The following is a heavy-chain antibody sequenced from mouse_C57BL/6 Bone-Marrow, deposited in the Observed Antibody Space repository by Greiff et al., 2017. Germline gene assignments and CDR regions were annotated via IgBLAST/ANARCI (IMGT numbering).Heavy chain of an antibody. J-gene: IGHJ3*01. Sequence: VQLQQSGAELVRPGTSVKVSCKASGYAFTNYLIEWVKQRPGQGLEWIGVINPGSGGTNYNEKFKGKATLTADKSSSTAYMQLSSLTSEDSAVYFCARGGKTMVTTRVAWFAYWGQGTLVTVSA. V-gene: IGHV1-54*01. CDR1: GYAFTNYL. CDR2: INPGSGGT. D-gene: IGHD2-2*01. CDR3: ARGGKTMVTTRVAWFAY.